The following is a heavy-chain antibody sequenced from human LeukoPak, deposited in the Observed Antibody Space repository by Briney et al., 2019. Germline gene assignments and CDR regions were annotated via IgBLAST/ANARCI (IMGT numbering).Heavy chain of an antibody. CDR2: IKRKSDGGTT. D-gene: IGHD3-22*01. Sequence: GGSLRLSCAASGLTFSNAWMSWVRQAPGKGVEWVGRIKRKSDGGTTDYAAPVKGRFTISRDDSKNTLYLQMNSLKSEDTAVYYCTTELDIRPNHYWGQGTLVTVSS. V-gene: IGHV3-15*01. J-gene: IGHJ4*02. CDR3: TTELDIRPNHY. CDR1: GLTFSNAW.